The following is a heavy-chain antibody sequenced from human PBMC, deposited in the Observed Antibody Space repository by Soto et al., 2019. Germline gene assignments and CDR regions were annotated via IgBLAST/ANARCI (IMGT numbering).Heavy chain of an antibody. V-gene: IGHV3-53*01. J-gene: IGHJ1*01. Sequence: GGSLSLSSAASGFTVSTNYISLVRQAPGKGLEWVSVIYSGGSTYYADSVKGRFTISRDNSKNTLYLQMNSLRAEDTAVYYCARDRVESGYPEYFQHWGQGTLVTVSS. CDR2: IYSGGST. CDR1: GFTVSTNY. D-gene: IGHD3-22*01. CDR3: ARDRVESGYPEYFQH.